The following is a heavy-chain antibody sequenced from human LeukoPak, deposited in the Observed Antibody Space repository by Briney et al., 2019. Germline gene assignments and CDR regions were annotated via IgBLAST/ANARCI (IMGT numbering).Heavy chain of an antibody. Sequence: GASVKVSCKASGGIFSSYAISWVRQAPGQGLEWMGRIIPILDIANYAQKFQGRVTITADKSTSTAYMELSSLRSEDTAVYYCATGGTAGDQYSFDYWGQGTLVTVSS. CDR3: ATGGTAGDQYSFDY. CDR2: IIPILDIA. CDR1: GGIFSSYA. D-gene: IGHD2-21*02. V-gene: IGHV1-69*04. J-gene: IGHJ4*02.